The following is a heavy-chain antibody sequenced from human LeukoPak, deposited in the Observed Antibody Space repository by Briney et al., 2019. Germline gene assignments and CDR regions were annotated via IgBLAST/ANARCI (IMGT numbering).Heavy chain of an antibody. CDR1: GFIFSSFG. D-gene: IGHD2-2*01. CDR3: AKSPRRDCSSTSCYYY. J-gene: IGHJ4*02. CDR2: IWYDGSNK. Sequence: PGRSLRLSCAASGFIFSSFGMHWVRQAPGKGLEWVAVIWYDGSNKYYADSVKGRFTISRDSSKNMLYLEMNSLRAEDTAVYYCAKSPRRDCSSTSCYYYWGQGTLVTVSS. V-gene: IGHV3-33*06.